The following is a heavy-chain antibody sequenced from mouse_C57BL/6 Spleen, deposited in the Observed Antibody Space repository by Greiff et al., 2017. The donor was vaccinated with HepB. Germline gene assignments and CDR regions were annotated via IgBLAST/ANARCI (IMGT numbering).Heavy chain of an antibody. V-gene: IGHV1-78*01. D-gene: IGHD1-1*01. CDR3: ARSEITTVVAKGYWYFDV. CDR2: IYPRDGST. CDR1: GYTFTDHT. J-gene: IGHJ1*03. Sequence: VKLMESDAELVKPGASVKISCKVSGYTFTDHTIHWMKQRPEQGLEWIGYIYPRDGSTKYNEKFKGKATLTADKSSSTAYMQLNSLTSEDSAVYFCARSEITTVVAKGYWYFDVWGTGTTVTVSS.